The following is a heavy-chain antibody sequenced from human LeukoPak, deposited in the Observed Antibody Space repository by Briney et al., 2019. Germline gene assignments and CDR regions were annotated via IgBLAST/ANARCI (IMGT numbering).Heavy chain of an antibody. Sequence: GGSLRLSCAASGFTFSSYCMHWVRQAPGKGLEWVAFIRYDGSNKYYADSVKGRFTISRDNSKNTLYLQMNSLRAEDTAVYYCAKFFTGEYVRAFDIWGQGTMVTVSS. V-gene: IGHV3-30*02. D-gene: IGHD3-10*02. CDR3: AKFFTGEYVRAFDI. CDR2: IRYDGSNK. J-gene: IGHJ3*02. CDR1: GFTFSSYC.